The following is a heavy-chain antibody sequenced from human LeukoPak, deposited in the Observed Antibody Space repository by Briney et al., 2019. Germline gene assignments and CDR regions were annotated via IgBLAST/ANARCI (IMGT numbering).Heavy chain of an antibody. D-gene: IGHD5-18*01. CDR1: GYTFTGYY. CDR2: INPNSGGT. J-gene: IGHJ4*02. CDR3: AREGDSYGRVWGY. V-gene: IGHV1-2*02. Sequence: ASVKVSCKTSGYTFTGYYMHWVRQAPGQGLEWMGWINPNSGGTNYAQKFQGRVTMTRDTSISTAYMELSRLRSDDTAVYYCAREGDSYGRVWGYWGQGTLVTVSS.